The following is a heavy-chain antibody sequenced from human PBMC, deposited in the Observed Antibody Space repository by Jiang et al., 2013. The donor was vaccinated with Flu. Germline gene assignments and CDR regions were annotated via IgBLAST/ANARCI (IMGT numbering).Heavy chain of an antibody. CDR2: FDPEDGGT. V-gene: IGHV1-24*01. D-gene: IGHD6-13*01. Sequence: GAEVKKPGASVKVSCKVSGYTLTELSMHWVRQAPGKGLEWMGGFDPEDGGTIYAQKFQGRVTMTEDTSTDTAYMELSSLRSEDTAVYYCAAEGGYSSSWLFTNWFDPGPGNPGHRLL. CDR1: GYTLTELS. J-gene: IGHJ5*02. CDR3: AAEGGYSSSWLFTNWFDP.